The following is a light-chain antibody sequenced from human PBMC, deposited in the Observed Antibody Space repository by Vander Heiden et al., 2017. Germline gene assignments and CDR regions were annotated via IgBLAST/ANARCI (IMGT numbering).Light chain of an antibody. Sequence: DIQMTQSPSFVAASVGDRVTISCRASQYSRSWLALYQQKPGEAPKRLIADASRLQDEVPPRFSGSGSGTEFTLTISSLQPEDSASYYCQQTENFPVAFGQGTKVEVK. CDR1: QYSRSW. J-gene: IGKJ1*01. V-gene: IGKV1D-12*01. CDR3: QQTENFPVA. CDR2: DAS.